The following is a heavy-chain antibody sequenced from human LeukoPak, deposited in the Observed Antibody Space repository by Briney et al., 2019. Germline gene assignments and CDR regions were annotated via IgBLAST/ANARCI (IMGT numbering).Heavy chain of an antibody. V-gene: IGHV1-2*02. CDR1: GYTFTDTDYY. Sequence: ASVKVSCKASGYTFTDTDYYLHWLRRAPGQGLEWMGWINPKTGATNYAQKFQGRVTMTRETSITTGNMELSSLRSDDTAMYYCARGYEYGWYDPWGQGTLVTVSS. D-gene: IGHD4/OR15-4a*01. J-gene: IGHJ5*02. CDR2: INPKTGAT. CDR3: ARGYEYGWYDP.